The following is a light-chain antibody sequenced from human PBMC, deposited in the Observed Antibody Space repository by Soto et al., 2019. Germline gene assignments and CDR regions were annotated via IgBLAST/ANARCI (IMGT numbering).Light chain of an antibody. CDR2: GAS. V-gene: IGKV3-15*01. J-gene: IGKJ4*01. CDR1: QSVSSY. CDR3: QQYHTWPIT. Sequence: EIVLTQSPGTLSLSPGERATPSCRASQSVSSYSLAWYQKKPGQAPRLLISGASTGATGIPARFSGSGSGTEFTLTISSLQSEDCAIYYCQQYHTWPITFGGGTKVDIK.